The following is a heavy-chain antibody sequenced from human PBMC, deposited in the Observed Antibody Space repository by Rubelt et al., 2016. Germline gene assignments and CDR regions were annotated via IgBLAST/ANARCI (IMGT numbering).Heavy chain of an antibody. J-gene: IGHJ4*02. V-gene: IGHV4-4*02. CDR2: IYYSGST. Sequence: QVQLQQWGAGLVKPSGTLSLTCAVSGGSISNANWWSWIRQPPGKGLEWIGYIYYSGSTNYSPSLKSRVTISVDTSENLFSLKLSSVTAADTAVYYCASSNDYVWGSPDSWGQGTLVTVSS. CDR3: ASSNDYVWGSPDS. D-gene: IGHD3-16*01. CDR1: GGSISNANW.